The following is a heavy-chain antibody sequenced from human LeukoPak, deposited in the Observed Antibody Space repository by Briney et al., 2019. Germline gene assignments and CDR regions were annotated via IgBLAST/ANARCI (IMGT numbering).Heavy chain of an antibody. Sequence: SVKLSCKASGGTFSSYAISWVRQAPGQGLEWMGRIIPILGIANYAQKFQGRVTITADKSTSTAYMELSSLRSEDTAVYYCAIVSPKDSEAYCGGDCYSRYFQHWGQGTLVTVSS. J-gene: IGHJ1*01. CDR2: IIPILGIA. CDR1: GGTFSSYA. CDR3: AIVSPKDSEAYCGGDCYSRYFQH. V-gene: IGHV1-69*04. D-gene: IGHD2-21*02.